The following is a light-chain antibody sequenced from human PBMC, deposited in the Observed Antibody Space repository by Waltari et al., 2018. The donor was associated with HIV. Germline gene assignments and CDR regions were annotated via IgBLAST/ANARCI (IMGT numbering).Light chain of an antibody. CDR3: SSYTSSSPYA. V-gene: IGLV2-14*03. J-gene: IGLJ1*01. CDR2: DVS. CDR1: SSDVGGYNY. Sequence: QSALTQPASVSGSPGQSITISCTGTSSDVGGYNYVSWYQQHPGKAPKLMIYDVSNRPSVVSNRFSGSKSGNTASLTISGLQAEDEADYYCSSYTSSSPYAFGTGTKVTVL.